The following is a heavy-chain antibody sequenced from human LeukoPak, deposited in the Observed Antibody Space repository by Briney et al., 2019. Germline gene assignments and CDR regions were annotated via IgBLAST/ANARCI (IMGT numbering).Heavy chain of an antibody. J-gene: IGHJ3*02. Sequence: SETLSLTCTVSGGSISSYYWSWIRQPPGKGLEWIGYIYYSGSTNYNPSLKSRVTISVDTSKNQFSLKLSSVTAADTAVYYCARHYYDSSAQEDAFDIWGQGTMVTVSS. CDR3: ARHYYDSSAQEDAFDI. CDR1: GGSISSYY. CDR2: IYYSGST. V-gene: IGHV4-59*08. D-gene: IGHD3-22*01.